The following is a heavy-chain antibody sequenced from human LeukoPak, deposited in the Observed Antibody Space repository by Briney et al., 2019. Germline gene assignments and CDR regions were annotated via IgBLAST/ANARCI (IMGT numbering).Heavy chain of an antibody. D-gene: IGHD1-26*01. J-gene: IGHJ3*02. Sequence: GSLRLSCAASGFTFSSYGMHWARQAPGKGLEWVAVIWYDGSNKYYADSVKGRFTISRDNSKNTLYLQMNSLRAEDTAVYYCASLKVGAAHDAFDIWGQGTMVTVSS. CDR1: GFTFSSYG. CDR3: ASLKVGAAHDAFDI. CDR2: IWYDGSNK. V-gene: IGHV3-33*01.